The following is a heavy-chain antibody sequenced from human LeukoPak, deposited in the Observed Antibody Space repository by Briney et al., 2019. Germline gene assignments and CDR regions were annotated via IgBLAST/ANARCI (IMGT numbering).Heavy chain of an antibody. J-gene: IGHJ4*02. Sequence: GGSLRLSCAASGLTVSSYSMNWVRQAPGKGLEWGSYISSSSSTIYYADSVKGRFTISRDNAKNSLYLQKNSLRDEDTAVYYCARARASGRSGFDYWGQGTLVTVSS. CDR1: GLTVSSYS. V-gene: IGHV3-48*02. CDR2: ISSSSSTI. CDR3: ARARASGRSGFDY. D-gene: IGHD2-15*01.